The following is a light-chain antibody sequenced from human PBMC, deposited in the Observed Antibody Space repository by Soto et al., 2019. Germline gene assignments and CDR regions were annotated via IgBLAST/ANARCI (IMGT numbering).Light chain of an antibody. CDR2: AAS. Sequence: DIQMTQSPSSVSASVGDRVTITCRASQGISSWLAWYQQKPGKAPKLLIYAASTLQSGVPSRFSGSGSGTDFTLTINSLRPEDFVTYYCQQTLSVPRTFGLGTKVEIK. J-gene: IGKJ1*01. CDR3: QQTLSVPRT. CDR1: QGISSW. V-gene: IGKV1D-12*01.